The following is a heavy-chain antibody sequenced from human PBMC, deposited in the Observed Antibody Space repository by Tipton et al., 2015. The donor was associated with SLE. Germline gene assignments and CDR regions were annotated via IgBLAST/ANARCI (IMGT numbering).Heavy chain of an antibody. J-gene: IGHJ4*02. D-gene: IGHD5-24*01. V-gene: IGHV4-34*01. CDR2: INHSGST. CDR3: ARDRMANGFDY. Sequence: LRLSCAVYGGSFSGYYWSWIRQPPGKGLEWIGEINHSGSTNYNPSLKSRVTISVDTSKNQFSLKLSSVTAADTAVYYCARDRMANGFDYWGQGTLVTVSS. CDR1: GGSFSGYY.